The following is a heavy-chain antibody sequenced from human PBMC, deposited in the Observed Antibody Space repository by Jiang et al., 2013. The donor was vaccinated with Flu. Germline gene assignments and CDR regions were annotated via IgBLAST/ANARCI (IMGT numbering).Heavy chain of an antibody. Sequence: ASGFTFSGSAMHWVRQASGKGLEWVGRIRSKANSYATAYAASVKGRFTISRDDSKNTAYLQMNSLKTEDTAVYYCTRLCGGDCYSYWGQGTLVTVSS. CDR3: TRLCGGDCYSY. CDR1: GFTFSGSA. V-gene: IGHV3-73*01. D-gene: IGHD2-21*02. CDR2: IRSKANSYAT. J-gene: IGHJ4*02.